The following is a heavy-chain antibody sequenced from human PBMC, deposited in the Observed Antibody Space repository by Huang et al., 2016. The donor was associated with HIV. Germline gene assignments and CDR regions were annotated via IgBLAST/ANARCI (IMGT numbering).Heavy chain of an antibody. J-gene: IGHJ4*02. CDR3: ARDGGYNFWTTYATYYLDF. CDR2: SSDNGKTS. V-gene: IGHV3-48*01. CDR1: GFTLNNYG. D-gene: IGHD3-3*01. Sequence: VQLEESGGTLVQPGESLRLSCSVSGFTLNNYGIHWVRQAPGEGLECIAYSSDNGKTSHYADSVRGRFSTSRDSVKNTIYLQMTNGTVKDSAVYFCARDGGYNFWTTYATYYLDFWGQGTPVTVSS.